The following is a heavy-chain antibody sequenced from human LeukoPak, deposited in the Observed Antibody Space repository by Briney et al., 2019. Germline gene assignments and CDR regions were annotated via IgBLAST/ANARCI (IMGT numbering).Heavy chain of an antibody. J-gene: IGHJ4*02. CDR3: AKRRYYYDSSGYYGPFDY. Sequence: GGSLRLSCAASGFTFSSYGMSWVRQAPGKGLEWVSAISGSGGSTYYADSVKGRFTISRDNSKNTLYLQMNSLRAEDTAVYYCAKRRYYYDSSGYYGPFDYWGQGTLVTVSS. CDR2: ISGSGGST. V-gene: IGHV3-23*01. D-gene: IGHD3-22*01. CDR1: GFTFSSYG.